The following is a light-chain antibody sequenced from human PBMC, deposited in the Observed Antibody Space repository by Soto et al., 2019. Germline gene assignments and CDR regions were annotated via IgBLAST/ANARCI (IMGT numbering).Light chain of an antibody. J-gene: IGKJ2*01. CDR2: DVS. V-gene: IGKV1-5*01. CDR3: QQYNAYYP. CDR1: QSISTW. Sequence: DIQMTQSPPTLSASVGDRVTITCRASQSISTWSAWYQQKPGKAPKLLIYDVSTLQSGVPSRCNGSGSENEFTLTISRLQPDDFATYYCQQYNAYYPFGQGTKVESK.